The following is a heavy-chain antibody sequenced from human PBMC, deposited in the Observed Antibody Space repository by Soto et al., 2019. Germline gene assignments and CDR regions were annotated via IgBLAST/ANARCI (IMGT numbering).Heavy chain of an antibody. V-gene: IGHV3-30*18. CDR3: AKDLRLWSKDYYYYGMDV. CDR2: ISYDGSKE. J-gene: IGHJ6*02. Sequence: QVQLVESGGGVVQPGRSLRLSCAASGFTFSSYGMHWVRQAPGKGLEWVAVISYDGSKEFYADSVKGRFTISRDNSKNTLYLQMNSLRADDTAVYYCAKDLRLWSKDYYYYGMDVWGQGTTVPVSS. D-gene: IGHD5-18*01. CDR1: GFTFSSYG.